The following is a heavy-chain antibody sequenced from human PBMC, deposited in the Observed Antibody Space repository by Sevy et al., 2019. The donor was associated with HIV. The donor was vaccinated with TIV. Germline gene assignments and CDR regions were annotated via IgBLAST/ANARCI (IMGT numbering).Heavy chain of an antibody. J-gene: IGHJ6*02. Sequence: GGSLRLSCAASGFTFSNYWMSWVRQAPGKGLEWVANIKRDGSEKYYVASLKGRVTISRDNAKNSLYLQMNSLRAEATAVYYCARDCSSSTCLWGMDVWGQGTTVTVSS. V-gene: IGHV3-7*03. D-gene: IGHD2-2*01. CDR1: GFTFSNYW. CDR2: IKRDGSEK. CDR3: ARDCSSSTCLWGMDV.